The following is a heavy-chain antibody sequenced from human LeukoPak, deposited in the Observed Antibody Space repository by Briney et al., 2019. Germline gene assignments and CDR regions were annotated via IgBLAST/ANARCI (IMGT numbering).Heavy chain of an antibody. CDR3: ASGDWNYYDY. Sequence: GSLRLSCAASGFTFSSYAMSWVRQAPGKGLEWVSSISSSSSYIYYADSVKGRFTISRDNAKNSLYLQMNSLRAEDTAVYYCASGDWNYYDYWGQGTLVTVSS. CDR1: GFTFSSYA. V-gene: IGHV3-21*01. CDR2: ISSSSSYI. J-gene: IGHJ4*02. D-gene: IGHD2-21*02.